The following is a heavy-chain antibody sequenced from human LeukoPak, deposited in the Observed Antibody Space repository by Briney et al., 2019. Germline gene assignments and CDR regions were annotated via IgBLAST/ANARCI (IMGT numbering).Heavy chain of an antibody. J-gene: IGHJ4*02. V-gene: IGHV3-23*01. CDR1: GFTFSSYA. CDR3: AKNSVVVPAAPNDY. Sequence: GGSLRLSCAASGFTFSSYAMSWVRQAPGKGLEWVSAISGSGGSTYYADSVKGRFTISRDNSKNTLYLQMNSLRAEDTAVYYCAKNSVVVPAAPNDYWGQGTLVTVSS. D-gene: IGHD2-2*01. CDR2: ISGSGGST.